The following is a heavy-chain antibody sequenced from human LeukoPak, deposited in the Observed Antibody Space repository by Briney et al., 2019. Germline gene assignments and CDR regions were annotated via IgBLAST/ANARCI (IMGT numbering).Heavy chain of an antibody. CDR1: GVFINSNTYS. CDR3: ARVGPWVNPDYYYYYMDV. J-gene: IGHJ6*03. V-gene: IGHV4-39*01. Sequence: LSETLSLTCTVSGVFINSNTYSWGWIRQPPGGGLEWIGTISYTGNTYYNSSLKSRLTISVDTSKTQFSLKLSSVTAADTAVYYCARVGPWVNPDYYYYYMDVWGKGTTVTVSS. D-gene: IGHD1-14*01. CDR2: ISYTGNT.